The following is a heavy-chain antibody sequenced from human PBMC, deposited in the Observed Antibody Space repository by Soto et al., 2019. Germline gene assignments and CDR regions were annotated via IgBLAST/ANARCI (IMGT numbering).Heavy chain of an antibody. Sequence: SVKVSCKASGGTFSSYAISWVRQAPGQGLEWMGGIIPIFGTANYAQKFQGRVTITADESTSTAYMELSSLRSEDTAVYYCAKHPFGVVTSQFDYWGQGTLVTVSS. CDR2: IIPIFGTA. D-gene: IGHD3-3*01. CDR3: AKHPFGVVTSQFDY. J-gene: IGHJ4*02. CDR1: GGTFSSYA. V-gene: IGHV1-69*13.